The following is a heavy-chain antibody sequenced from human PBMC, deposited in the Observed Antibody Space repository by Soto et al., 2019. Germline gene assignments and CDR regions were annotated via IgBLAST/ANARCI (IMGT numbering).Heavy chain of an antibody. CDR1: GYNFTNHW. CDR3: ARLGPAAAPAPFDY. J-gene: IGHJ4*02. CDR2: IYPGDSDT. D-gene: IGHD2-2*01. V-gene: IGHV5-51*01. Sequence: VQPLKISNNGFGYNFTNHWIGWVLQMPGKGLEWMGIIYPGDSDTRYSPSLQGQVTISADKSISTAYLQWSSLKASDTAMCYCARLGPAAAPAPFDYWGQGPLVTVSS.